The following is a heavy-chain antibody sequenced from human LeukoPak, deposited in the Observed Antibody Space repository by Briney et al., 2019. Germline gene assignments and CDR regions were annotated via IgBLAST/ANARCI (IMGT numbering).Heavy chain of an antibody. CDR3: ARRSSMVRGVIIIPDAFDI. D-gene: IGHD3-10*01. CDR2: IYYSGST. CDR1: GGSIGSSSYY. Sequence: SETLSLTCTVSGGSIGSSSYYWGWIRQPPGKGLEWIGSIYYSGSTYYNPSLKSRVTISVDTSKNQFSLKLSSVTAADTAVYYCARRSSMVRGVIIIPDAFDIWGQGTMVTVSS. J-gene: IGHJ3*02. V-gene: IGHV4-39*01.